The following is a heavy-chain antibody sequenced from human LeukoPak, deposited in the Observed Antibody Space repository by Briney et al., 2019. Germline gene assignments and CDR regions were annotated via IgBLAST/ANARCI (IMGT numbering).Heavy chain of an antibody. CDR3: AKSPPHCSGTSCYLDY. J-gene: IGHJ4*02. CDR1: GFTFSSYG. Sequence: GGSLRLSCAASGFTFSSYGIHWVRQAPGKGLEWVAVISYDGSNKYYADSVKGRFTISRDNSKNTLYLQMNSLRAEDTAVYYCAKSPPHCSGTSCYLDYWGQGTLVTVSS. D-gene: IGHD2-2*01. V-gene: IGHV3-30*18. CDR2: ISYDGSNK.